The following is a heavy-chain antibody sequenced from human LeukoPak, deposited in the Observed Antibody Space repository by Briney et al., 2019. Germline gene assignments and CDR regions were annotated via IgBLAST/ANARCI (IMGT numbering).Heavy chain of an antibody. CDR3: ARLSWSSLDY. V-gene: IGHV4-39*01. CDR1: GGSISSSSYY. Sequence: PSETLSLTCTVSGGSISSSSYYWGWIRQPPGKGLEWIGSIYYSGSTYYNPSLKSRVTISVDTSKNQFSLKLSSVTAADTAVYYCARLSWSSLDYWGQGTLVTVSS. CDR2: IYYSGST. J-gene: IGHJ4*02. D-gene: IGHD2-8*02.